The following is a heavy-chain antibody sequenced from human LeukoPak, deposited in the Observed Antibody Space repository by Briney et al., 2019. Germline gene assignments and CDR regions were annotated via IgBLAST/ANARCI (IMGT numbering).Heavy chain of an antibody. CDR3: ARGRGSSWYFDY. V-gene: IGHV1-8*03. Sequence: MGWMNPNSGNTGYPQKFQGRVTITRNTSISTPYMELSSLRSEDAAVYYCARGRGSSWYFDYWGQRTLVTVSS. J-gene: IGHJ4*02. D-gene: IGHD6-13*01. CDR2: MNPNSGNT.